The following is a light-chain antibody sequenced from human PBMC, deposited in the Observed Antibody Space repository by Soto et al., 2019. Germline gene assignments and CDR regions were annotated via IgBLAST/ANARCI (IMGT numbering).Light chain of an antibody. CDR1: QRVSNY. V-gene: IGKV3-11*01. CDR2: DAS. CDR3: QQRSSWPLT. Sequence: EIVLTQSPATLSLSPGGGATLSCRASQRVSNYLAWYQQRPGKAPRLLIYDASNRATGVPARFSGSGSGTDFTLTISRLEPEDLAIDYCQQRSSWPLTFGGGTKVEIK. J-gene: IGKJ4*01.